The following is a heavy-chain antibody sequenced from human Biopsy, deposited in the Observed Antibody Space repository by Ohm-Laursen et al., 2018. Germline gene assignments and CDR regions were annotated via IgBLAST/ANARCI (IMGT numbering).Heavy chain of an antibody. V-gene: IGHV1-18*01. J-gene: IGHJ6*02. CDR3: AREGDNSGYDYYGMDV. CDR2: ISAYNGNR. Sequence: SVKVSCKASGYTFPSYGISWVRQAPGQGLEWMGWISAYNGNRNYAQKFQGRVTMTTDTSTSTAYMELRSLRSDDTAVYFCAREGDNSGYDYYGMDVWGQGTTVTVSS. CDR1: GYTFPSYG. D-gene: IGHD3-22*01.